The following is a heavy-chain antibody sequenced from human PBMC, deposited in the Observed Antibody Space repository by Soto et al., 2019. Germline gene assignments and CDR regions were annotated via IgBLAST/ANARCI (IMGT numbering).Heavy chain of an antibody. CDR3: ARDVEMATTWPIYYYYGMDV. CDR2: ISYDGSNK. V-gene: IGHV3-30-3*01. J-gene: IGHJ6*02. D-gene: IGHD5-12*01. Sequence: PGGSLRLSCAASGFTFSSYAMHWVRQAPGKGLEWVAVISYDGSNKYYADSVKGRFTISRDNSKNTLYLQMNSLRAEDTAVYYCARDVEMATTWPIYYYYGMDVWGQGTTVTVSS. CDR1: GFTFSSYA.